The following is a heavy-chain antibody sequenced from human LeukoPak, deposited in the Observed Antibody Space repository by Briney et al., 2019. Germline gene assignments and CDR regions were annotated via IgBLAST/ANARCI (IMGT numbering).Heavy chain of an antibody. D-gene: IGHD3-16*01. V-gene: IGHV3-49*04. J-gene: IGHJ4*02. Sequence: GRSLRLSCTASGFTFGDYAMSWVRQAPGKGLEWVGFIRSNFYGGTTDYAASVKGRFTISRDGSKSIAYLQMNGLKTEDTAVYYCTRGGGGDPVDYWGQGALVTVSS. CDR2: IRSNFYGGTT. CDR3: TRGGGGDPVDY. CDR1: GFTFGDYA.